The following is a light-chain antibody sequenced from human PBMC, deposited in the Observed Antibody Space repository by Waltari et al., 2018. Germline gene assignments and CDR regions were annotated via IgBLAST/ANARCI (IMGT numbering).Light chain of an antibody. CDR3: HQYGNSPFT. V-gene: IGKV3-20*01. CDR2: SSS. J-gene: IGKJ3*01. CDR1: RSVSGDY. Sequence: EVVLTQSPGTLSLSPGERATLTCGASRSVSGDYLAWYQQNPGQAPRLLIHSSSSRATGVPDRFSGSGSGTDFTLTISRLEPEDFAVYYCHQYGNSPFTFGPGTKVDIK.